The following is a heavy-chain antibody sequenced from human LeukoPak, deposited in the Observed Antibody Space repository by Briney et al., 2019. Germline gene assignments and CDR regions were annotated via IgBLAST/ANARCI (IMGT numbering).Heavy chain of an antibody. V-gene: IGHV1-3*01. J-gene: IGHJ5*02. CDR2: IDAGNGNT. D-gene: IGHD2-15*01. CDR1: GYTFTSYA. CDR3: AIGLARLS. Sequence: ASVKVSCKASGYTFTSYAMHWVRQSPGQRLEWMGWIDAGNGNTKYSQKLQGRVTITADVSTSTAYMELRSLRSEDTAVYYCAIGLARLSWGQGTLVTVSS.